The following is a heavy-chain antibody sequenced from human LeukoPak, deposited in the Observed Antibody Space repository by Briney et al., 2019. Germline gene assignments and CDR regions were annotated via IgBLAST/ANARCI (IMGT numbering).Heavy chain of an antibody. V-gene: IGHV3-21*04. D-gene: IGHD2-15*01. CDR3: ARRDIVVVVSASDY. Sequence: GGSLRLSCAASGFSLSSHSMNWVRQAPGKGLEWVSSISSSSSYIYYAESVKGRVTVSRDNAKKSLFLQMNSLRVDDTAIYYCARRDIVVVVSASDYWGQGTLVTVSP. CDR2: ISSSSSYI. J-gene: IGHJ4*02. CDR1: GFSLSSHS.